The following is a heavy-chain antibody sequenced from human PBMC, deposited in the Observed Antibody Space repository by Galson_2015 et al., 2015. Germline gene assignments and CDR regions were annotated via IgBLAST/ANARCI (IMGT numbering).Heavy chain of an antibody. V-gene: IGHV3-9*01. CDR2: ISWNSGSI. CDR3: AKGIGWSVNWYFEL. D-gene: IGHD6-19*01. J-gene: IGHJ2*01. CDR1: GFTFDDYA. Sequence: SLRLSCAASGFTFDDYAMHWVRHAPGKGLEWVSGISWNSGSIGYADSVEGRFTISRDNAKNSVYLQMNSLRAEDTAFYHCAKGIGWSVNWYFELWGRGSLVAVSS.